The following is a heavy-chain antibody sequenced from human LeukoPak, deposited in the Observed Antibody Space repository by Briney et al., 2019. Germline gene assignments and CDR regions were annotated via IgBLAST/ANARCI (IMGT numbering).Heavy chain of an antibody. CDR2: ISAYNGNT. CDR3: ARVGGCSGGGCYSGVYYYYYMDV. Sequence: ASVKVSFKASGYTFTSYGFSWVRQAPVQGLEWMGCISAYNGNTNYVQNLQARVTLTTDTSTRTAYMELRSLRSDDTAVYYCARVGGCSGGGCYSGVYYYYYMDVWGKGTTVTVSS. V-gene: IGHV1-18*01. D-gene: IGHD2-15*01. CDR1: GYTFTSYG. J-gene: IGHJ6*03.